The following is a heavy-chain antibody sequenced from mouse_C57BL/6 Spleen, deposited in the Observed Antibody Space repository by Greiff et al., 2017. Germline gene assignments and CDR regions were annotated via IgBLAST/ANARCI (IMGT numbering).Heavy chain of an antibody. J-gene: IGHJ1*03. Sequence: QVHVKQSGPELVKPGASVKLSCKASGYTFTSYDINWVKQRPGQGLEWIGWIYPRDGSTKYNEKFKGKATLTVDTSSSTAYMELHSLTSEDSAVYFCARWSYGSSYGYFDVWGTGTTVTVSS. CDR1: GYTFTSYD. CDR3: ARWSYGSSYGYFDV. D-gene: IGHD1-1*01. V-gene: IGHV1-85*01. CDR2: IYPRDGST.